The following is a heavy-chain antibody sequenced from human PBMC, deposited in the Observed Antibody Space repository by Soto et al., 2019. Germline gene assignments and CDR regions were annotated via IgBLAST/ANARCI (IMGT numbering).Heavy chain of an antibody. Sequence: PGGSLRLSCAASGFTFSSYAMSWVRQAPGKGLEWVSAISGSGGSTYYADSVKGRFTISRDNSKNTLYLQMNSLRAEDTAVYYCAKVLNYYESGSRPAADFDYWGQGTLVTVSS. V-gene: IGHV3-23*01. CDR2: ISGSGGST. D-gene: IGHD3-10*01. J-gene: IGHJ4*02. CDR3: AKVLNYYESGSRPAADFDY. CDR1: GFTFSSYA.